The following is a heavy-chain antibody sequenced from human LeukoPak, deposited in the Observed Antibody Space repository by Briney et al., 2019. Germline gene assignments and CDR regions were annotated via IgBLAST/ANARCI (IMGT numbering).Heavy chain of an antibody. CDR1: GFTFSNAW. CDR2: IKRKTDGGTT. CDR3: TTWGALID. J-gene: IGHJ4*02. Sequence: PGGSLRLSCGASGFTFSNAWMSWVRQAPGKGPEWVGRIKRKTDGGTTDYAAPVKGRFTISRDDSKNTLYLQTNSLKTEDTAVYYCTTWGALIDWGQGTLVTVSS. D-gene: IGHD2-8*01. V-gene: IGHV3-15*01.